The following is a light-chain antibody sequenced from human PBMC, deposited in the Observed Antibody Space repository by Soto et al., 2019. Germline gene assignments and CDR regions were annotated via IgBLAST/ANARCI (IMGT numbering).Light chain of an antibody. CDR1: SSNIGAGYD. J-gene: IGLJ3*02. V-gene: IGLV1-47*02. CDR2: SDN. Sequence: QSVLTQPPSVSGAPGQRVTISCTGSSSNIGAGYDVHWYQQRPGTAPKLLIYSDNQRPSWVPDRFSVSKSDTSASLAISGLRSEDEAVYYCAAWDDRMSGRVFGGGTKLTVL. CDR3: AAWDDRMSGRV.